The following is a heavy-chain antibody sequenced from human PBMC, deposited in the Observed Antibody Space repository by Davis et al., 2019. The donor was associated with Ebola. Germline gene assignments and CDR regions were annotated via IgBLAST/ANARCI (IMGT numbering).Heavy chain of an antibody. V-gene: IGHV5-51*01. D-gene: IGHD2-8*02. CDR2: IHPGDSDT. Sequence: GESLKISCKASGYSFTRYWIVWVRQMPGKGLEWMGIIHPGDSDTRYSPSFRGQVTISADKSFKTAFLHWSSLKASDTAMYYCATLRRTITGMDDGFDIWGQGTMVTVSS. CDR1: GYSFTRYW. J-gene: IGHJ3*02. CDR3: ATLRRTITGMDDGFDI.